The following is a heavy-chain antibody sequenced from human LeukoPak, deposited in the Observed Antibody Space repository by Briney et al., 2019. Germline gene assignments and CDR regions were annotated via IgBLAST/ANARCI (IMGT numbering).Heavy chain of an antibody. Sequence: GGSLRLSCAASGITFSTYAMSWVRQAPGKGLEWVSGISGSGGSTYYADSVKGRFTISRDNSKNTVYLQMSSLRAEDTAVYYCAKESVVRVMGVDYWGQGTLVTVSS. CDR2: ISGSGGST. D-gene: IGHD3-16*01. J-gene: IGHJ4*02. CDR1: GITFSTYA. V-gene: IGHV3-23*01. CDR3: AKESVVRVMGVDY.